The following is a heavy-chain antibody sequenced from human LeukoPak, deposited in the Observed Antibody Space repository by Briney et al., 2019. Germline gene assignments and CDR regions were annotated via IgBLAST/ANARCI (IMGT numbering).Heavy chain of an antibody. Sequence: GRSLRLSCAASGFTFSSYAMHWVRQAPGKGLEWVAVISYDGSNKYYADSVKGRFTISRDNSKNTLYLQMNSLRAEDTAVYYCARATMIFAAPHERDYFDYWGQGTLVTVSS. CDR2: ISYDGSNK. CDR1: GFTFSSYA. J-gene: IGHJ4*02. V-gene: IGHV3-30*04. CDR3: ARATMIFAAPHERDYFDY. D-gene: IGHD3-22*01.